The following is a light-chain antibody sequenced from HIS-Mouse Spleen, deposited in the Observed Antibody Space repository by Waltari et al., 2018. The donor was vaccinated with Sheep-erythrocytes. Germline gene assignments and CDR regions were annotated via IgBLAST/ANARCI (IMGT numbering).Light chain of an antibody. CDR2: EGS. J-gene: IGLJ3*02. CDR1: SSDVGSYNL. V-gene: IGLV2-23*01. CDR3: CSYAGSSTPWV. Sequence: QSALTQPASVSGSPGQSTTTPCTGTSSDVGSYNLVPWYQQHPGKAPKLMSYEGSKRPSGVSNRFSGSKSGNTASLTISGLQAEDEADYYCCSYAGSSTPWVFGGGTKLTVL.